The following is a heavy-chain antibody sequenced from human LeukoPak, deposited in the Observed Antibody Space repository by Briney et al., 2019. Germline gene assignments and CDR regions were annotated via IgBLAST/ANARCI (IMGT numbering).Heavy chain of an antibody. Sequence: PSETPSLTCAVYGGSFSGYYWSWIRQPPGKGLEWIGEINHSGSTNYNPSLKSRVTISVDTSKNQFSLKLSSVTAADTAVYYCARRMHYYGSGSYYAYYFDYWGQGTLVTVSS. D-gene: IGHD3-10*01. J-gene: IGHJ4*02. V-gene: IGHV4-34*01. CDR2: INHSGST. CDR3: ARRMHYYGSGSYYAYYFDY. CDR1: GGSFSGYY.